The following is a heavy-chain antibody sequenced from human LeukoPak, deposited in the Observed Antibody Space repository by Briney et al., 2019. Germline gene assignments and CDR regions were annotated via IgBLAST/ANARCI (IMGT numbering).Heavy chain of an antibody. V-gene: IGHV3-33*01. Sequence: GGSLRLSCTTSGFTFSGYGMHWVRQAPGKGLEWVTVIWSDGSNKYYADSVKGRFTISRDNSKNTLYLQMNSLRAEDTAVYYCARGYYAGRGHHFEYWGQGTLVTVSP. J-gene: IGHJ4*02. CDR1: GFTFSGYG. CDR3: ARGYYAGRGHHFEY. D-gene: IGHD3-22*01. CDR2: IWSDGSNK.